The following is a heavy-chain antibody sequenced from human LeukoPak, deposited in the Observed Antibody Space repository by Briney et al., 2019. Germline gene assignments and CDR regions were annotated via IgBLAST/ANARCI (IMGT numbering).Heavy chain of an antibody. Sequence: PSETLSLTCAVYGRSFSGYYWSWIRQPPGKGLEWIGEINHSGSTNYNPSLKSRVTISVDTSKNQFSLKLSSVTAADTAVYYCARGQQTQWLVQDAFDIWGQGTMVTVSS. CDR2: INHSGST. D-gene: IGHD6-19*01. CDR1: GRSFSGYY. V-gene: IGHV4-34*01. CDR3: ARGQQTQWLVQDAFDI. J-gene: IGHJ3*02.